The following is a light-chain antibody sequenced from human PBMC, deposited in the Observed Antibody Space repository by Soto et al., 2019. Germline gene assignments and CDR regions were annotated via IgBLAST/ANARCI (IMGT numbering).Light chain of an antibody. Sequence: SYELTQPPSVSVAPGQTARFTCGGDNIGSKSVHWYQQKPGQPPVLVVYDDTGRPSGIPERFSGSNSGNTATLTISRVEAGDEAAYYCQVWDSSSEVIFGGGTKLTVL. CDR2: DDT. V-gene: IGLV3-21*02. CDR1: NIGSKS. CDR3: QVWDSSSEVI. J-gene: IGLJ2*01.